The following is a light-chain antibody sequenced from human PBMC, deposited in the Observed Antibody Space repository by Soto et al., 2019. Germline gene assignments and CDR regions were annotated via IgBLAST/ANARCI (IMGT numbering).Light chain of an antibody. Sequence: EIVMTQSPAALSVSPGERATLSCRASQSINSNLAWYQQQPGQAPRLLIYGASSRATAVPDRFSGSGSWTDFTLTITSLQSYDVSVYFCQQYCDRPITFGQGTQLEIK. CDR2: GAS. CDR1: QSINSN. CDR3: QQYCDRPIT. J-gene: IGKJ5*01. V-gene: IGKV3-15*01.